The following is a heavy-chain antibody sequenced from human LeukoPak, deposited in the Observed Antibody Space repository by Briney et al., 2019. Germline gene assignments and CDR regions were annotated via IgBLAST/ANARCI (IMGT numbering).Heavy chain of an antibody. D-gene: IGHD2-15*01. V-gene: IGHV3-7*04. Sequence: GGSLRLSCAASGFTFTRYWMSWVRQAPGKGLEWVANIKQDGSEKYYLDSVKGRFTISRDNAKNSLYLQMNSLRAEDTAVYYCARGCSGGAFDIWGQGTMVTVSS. CDR1: GFTFTRYW. CDR3: ARGCSGGAFDI. J-gene: IGHJ3*02. CDR2: IKQDGSEK.